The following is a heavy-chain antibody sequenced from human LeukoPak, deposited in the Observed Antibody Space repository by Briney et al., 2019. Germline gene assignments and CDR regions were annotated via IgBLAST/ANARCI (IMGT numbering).Heavy chain of an antibody. Sequence: GGSLRLSCEASGFTFSTYEMNWVRQTPVKGLEWVSYISRSGTTIYYLDSVQGRFTISRDNARNLLYLQMNSLRADDAAVYYCARAGETSGWYSFDSWGPGTLVSVSP. J-gene: IGHJ4*02. CDR2: ISRSGTTI. CDR3: ARAGETSGWYSFDS. CDR1: GFTFSTYE. V-gene: IGHV3-48*03. D-gene: IGHD6-19*01.